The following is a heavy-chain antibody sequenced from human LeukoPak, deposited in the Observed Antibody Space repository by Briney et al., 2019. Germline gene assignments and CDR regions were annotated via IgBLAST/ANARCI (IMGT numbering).Heavy chain of an antibody. CDR2: ISSSSSYI. J-gene: IGHJ3*02. D-gene: IGHD4-17*01. Sequence: GGPLRLSCAASGFTFSSYSMNWVRRAPGKGLEWVSSISSSSSYIYYADSVKGRFTISRDNAKNSLYLQMNSLRAEDTAVYYCAREDDYGDYVYAFDIWGQGTMVTVSS. CDR1: GFTFSSYS. CDR3: AREDDYGDYVYAFDI. V-gene: IGHV3-21*01.